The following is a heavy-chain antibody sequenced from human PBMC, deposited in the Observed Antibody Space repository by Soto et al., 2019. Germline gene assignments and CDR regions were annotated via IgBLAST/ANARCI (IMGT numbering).Heavy chain of an antibody. CDR1: GYTFTSYD. J-gene: IGHJ6*02. Sequence: ASVKVSCKASGYTFTSYDINWVRQATGQGLEWMGWMNPNSGNTGYAQKFQGRVTMTRNTSISTAYMELSSLRSEDTAVYYCARGADPKILLEWLRYYYYGMDVWGQGTTVTVSS. D-gene: IGHD3-3*01. CDR2: MNPNSGNT. V-gene: IGHV1-8*01. CDR3: ARGADPKILLEWLRYYYYGMDV.